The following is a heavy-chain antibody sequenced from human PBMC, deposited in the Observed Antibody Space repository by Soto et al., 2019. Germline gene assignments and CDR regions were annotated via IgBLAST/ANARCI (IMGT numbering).Heavy chain of an antibody. CDR2: IIPMFGTT. D-gene: IGHD1-26*01. J-gene: IGHJ4*02. CDR3: ARDGAGMGATSDY. Sequence: QVQLVQSGAEVKKPGSSVKVSCKASGGTFSSYTLNWVRQAPGAGLEWMGGIIPMFGTTDYAEKFQGRVTITADESTSTAYMELTGLRSEDTAFYYCARDGAGMGATSDYWGQGTLVTVSS. V-gene: IGHV1-69*12. CDR1: GGTFSSYT.